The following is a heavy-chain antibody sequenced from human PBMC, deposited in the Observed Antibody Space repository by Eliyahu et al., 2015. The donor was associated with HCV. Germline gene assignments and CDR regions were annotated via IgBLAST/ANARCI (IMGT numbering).Heavy chain of an antibody. CDR1: GGSISSSSYY. J-gene: IGHJ4*02. Sequence: QLQLQESGPGLVKPSETLSLTCTVSGGSISSSSYYWGWIRQPPGKGLEWIGSIYYSGSTYYNPSLKSRVTISVDTSKNQFSLKLSSVTAADTAVYYCAREIPIAVAGTFDYWGQGTLVTVSS. CDR3: AREIPIAVAGTFDY. D-gene: IGHD6-19*01. CDR2: IYYSGST. V-gene: IGHV4-39*02.